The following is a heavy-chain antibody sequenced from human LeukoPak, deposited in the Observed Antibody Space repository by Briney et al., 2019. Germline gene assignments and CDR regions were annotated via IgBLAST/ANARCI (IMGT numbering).Heavy chain of an antibody. CDR1: GYTFTSYD. CDR2: MNPNSGNT. J-gene: IGHJ4*02. D-gene: IGHD3-3*01. CDR3: ARDTPFGVVPFDY. Sequence: ASVKVSCKASGYTFTSYDINWVRQATGQGLEWMGWMNPNSGNTGYAQKFQGRVTITRNTSISTAYMELSSLRSEDTAVYYCARDTPFGVVPFDYWGQGTLVTVSS. V-gene: IGHV1-8*03.